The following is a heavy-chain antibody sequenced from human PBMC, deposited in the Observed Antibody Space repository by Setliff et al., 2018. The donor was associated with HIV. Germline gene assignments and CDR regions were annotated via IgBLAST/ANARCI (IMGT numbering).Heavy chain of an antibody. J-gene: IGHJ4*02. Sequence: PSETLSLTCSISGGSISGGSYYWGWIRQSPGRGLEWIGTISYTGNTYYSPSLKSRLTISKDTSKNQFSLQLSSVTAADTAVYYCARDNYDSRGYFFGYWGQGTLVTVSS. CDR3: ARDNYDSRGYFFGY. D-gene: IGHD3-22*01. V-gene: IGHV4-39*07. CDR1: GGSISGGSYY. CDR2: ISYTGNT.